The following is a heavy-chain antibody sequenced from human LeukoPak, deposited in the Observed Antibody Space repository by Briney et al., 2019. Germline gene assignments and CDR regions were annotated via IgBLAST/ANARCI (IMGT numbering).Heavy chain of an antibody. Sequence: PGGSLRLSCAASGFILSSSEMNWVRQAPGQGLEWVSFIATDSTIYYADSVKGRFTLSRDNAKNSLYLQMNSLRAEDTAVYYCAELGITMIGGVWGKGTTVTISS. CDR1: GFILSSSE. D-gene: IGHD3-10*02. CDR2: IATDSTI. CDR3: AELGITMIGGV. V-gene: IGHV3-48*03. J-gene: IGHJ6*04.